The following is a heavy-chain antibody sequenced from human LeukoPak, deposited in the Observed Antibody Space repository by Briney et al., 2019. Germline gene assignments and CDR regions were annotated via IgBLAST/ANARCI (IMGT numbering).Heavy chain of an antibody. CDR3: TTDPSVLVVGY. D-gene: IGHD2-15*01. CDR1: GFTFSNAW. CDR2: IKRKTDGGTT. Sequence: GGSLRLSCAASGFTFSNAWMNGVRQAPGKGLEWVGRIKRKTDGGTTEYAAPVQGRFTISRDDSTNTLYLQMNSLKTEDTAVYYCTTDPSVLVVGYWGQGTLVTVSS. V-gene: IGHV3-15*01. J-gene: IGHJ4*02.